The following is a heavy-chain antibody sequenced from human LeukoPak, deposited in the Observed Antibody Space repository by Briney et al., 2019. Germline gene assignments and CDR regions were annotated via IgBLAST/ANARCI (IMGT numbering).Heavy chain of an antibody. Sequence: PGGSLRLSCAASGFTFSNYWMAWVRQAPGRGLEWVASIKPDGSVIYYGDSVKGRFTLSRDNTKNALHLQMNSLRAEDTAVYYCARGGGSYYNYWGQGTLVTVSS. V-gene: IGHV3-7*04. J-gene: IGHJ4*02. D-gene: IGHD1-26*01. CDR2: IKPDGSVI. CDR3: ARGGGSYYNY. CDR1: GFTFSNYW.